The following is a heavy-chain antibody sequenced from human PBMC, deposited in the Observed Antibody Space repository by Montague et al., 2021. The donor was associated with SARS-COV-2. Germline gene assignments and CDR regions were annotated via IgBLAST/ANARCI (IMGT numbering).Heavy chain of an antibody. J-gene: IGHJ5*02. CDR2: IFYNGRT. CDR1: GDSISTSTFY. V-gene: IGHV4-39*01. Sequence: SETLSLTCSVSGDSISTSTFYWGWIRQSPGKGLEWIGTIFYNGRTFYNPSLRSRLTISVDPSENQFSLKLTSATAADTAVYYCTRLALLVAGGIGCFDPWGQGTLVTVSS. D-gene: IGHD1-1*01. CDR3: TRLALLVAGGIGCFDP.